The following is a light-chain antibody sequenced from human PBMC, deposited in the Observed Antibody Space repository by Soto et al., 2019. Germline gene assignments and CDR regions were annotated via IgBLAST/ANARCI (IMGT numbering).Light chain of an antibody. CDR1: QSIKNY. CDR2: AAS. J-gene: IGKJ2*01. CDR3: QQSYTTPPYT. V-gene: IGKV1-39*01. Sequence: DIEMTQSPSSLSASVGDRVTITCRVSQSIKNYLIWYQQKPGKAPKNLIYAASSLQSGVPSRFSGSGSGTDFTLTISSLQPEDFATYYCQQSYTTPPYTFGQGTKVEIK.